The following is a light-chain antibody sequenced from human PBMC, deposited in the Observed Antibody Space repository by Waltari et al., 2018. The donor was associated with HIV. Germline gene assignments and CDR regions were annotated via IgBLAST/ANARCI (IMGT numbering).Light chain of an antibody. V-gene: IGLV1-47*01. Sequence: QPVLPQLPSVSGTPGQTVPISCSGSDSTIGTSSVYWYQVLPGTTPRLLIFSNHERPSGVPGRFSGSKSGASASLTIFGLRSEDEADYYCSTWDKTQSAQVFGGGTKLTVL. CDR2: SNH. CDR3: STWDKTQSAQV. J-gene: IGLJ3*02. CDR1: DSTIGTSS.